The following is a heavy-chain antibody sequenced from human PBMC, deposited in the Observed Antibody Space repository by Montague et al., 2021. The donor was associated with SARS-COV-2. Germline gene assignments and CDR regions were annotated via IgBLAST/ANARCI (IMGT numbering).Heavy chain of an antibody. J-gene: IGHJ4*02. CDR1: GDSVTGINW. CDR2: FHHPGVT. D-gene: IGHD6-13*01. V-gene: IGHV4-4*02. CDR3: ASHPVFQQLYS. Sequence: SETLSLTCAVSGDSVTGINWWRWVDHPPERELARVAEFHHPGVTNFNPSLRSRVSISLDTSKNQFSLTLNSVTAADTAIYYCASHPVFQQLYSWGQGTLVSVSS.